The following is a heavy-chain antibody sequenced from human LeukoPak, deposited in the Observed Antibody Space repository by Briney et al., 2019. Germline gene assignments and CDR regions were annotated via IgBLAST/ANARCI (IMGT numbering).Heavy chain of an antibody. D-gene: IGHD2-8*01. CDR2: ISGSGGGT. V-gene: IGHV3-23*01. CDR3: AKGESSYFETNGPLYFDC. J-gene: IGHJ4*02. CDR1: GFTFSSFA. Sequence: GGSLRLSCAASGFTFSSFAMSWVRQAPGKGLEWVSGISGSGGGTYYADSVKGRFTISRDNSKNTLYLQMNSLRAEDTAVYFCAKGESSYFETNGPLYFDCWGQGTLVTVSS.